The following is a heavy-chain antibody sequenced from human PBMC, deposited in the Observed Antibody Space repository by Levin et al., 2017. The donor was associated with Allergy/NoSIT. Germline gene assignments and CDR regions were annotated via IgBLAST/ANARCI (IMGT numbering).Heavy chain of an antibody. Sequence: GGSLRLSCAASGFTFSSYDMHWVRQATGKGLEWVSGIGSAGDTYYPGSVKGRFTISRENAKNSLYLQMNSLRAGDTAVYYCARGGNFDDVRGSYRPVDYWGQGTLVTVSS. V-gene: IGHV3-13*01. CDR2: IGSAGDT. D-gene: IGHD3-16*02. J-gene: IGHJ4*02. CDR1: GFTFSSYD. CDR3: ARGGNFDDVRGSYRPVDY.